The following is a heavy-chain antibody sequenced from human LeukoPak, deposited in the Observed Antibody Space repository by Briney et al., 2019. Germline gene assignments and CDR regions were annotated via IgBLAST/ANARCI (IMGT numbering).Heavy chain of an antibody. CDR3: ARRVAFDI. J-gene: IGHJ3*02. Sequence: SETLSLTCGVSGGSLTGYYWSCIRQPPGKGLEWIGEINHSGSTKYNPSLEGRVSISLDTSKNHFSLRLSSVTAADTAVYYCARRVAFDIWGQGTMVTVSS. V-gene: IGHV4-34*01. CDR1: GGSLTGYY. CDR2: INHSGST.